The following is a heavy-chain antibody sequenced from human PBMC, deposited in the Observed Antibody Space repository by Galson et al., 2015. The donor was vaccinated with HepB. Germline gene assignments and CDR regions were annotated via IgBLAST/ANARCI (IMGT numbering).Heavy chain of an antibody. Sequence: SLRLSCATSGFTFGDYAMSWFRQAPGKGLEWVGFIRHKGYGGTAEYAASVKARLSISRDDSESIAYLQMDSLKTDDTAVYYCTGESGGDSDYWGQGTLVTVSS. V-gene: IGHV3-49*03. CDR2: IRHKGYGGTA. CDR1: GFTFGDYA. J-gene: IGHJ4*02. CDR3: TGESGGDSDY. D-gene: IGHD2-21*01.